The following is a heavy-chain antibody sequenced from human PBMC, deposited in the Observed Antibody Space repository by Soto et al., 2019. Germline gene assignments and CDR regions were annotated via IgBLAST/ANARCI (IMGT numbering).Heavy chain of an antibody. J-gene: IGHJ6*03. CDR1: GFTFSSYS. CDR2: ISSSSSYI. V-gene: IGHV3-21*01. CDR3: ARDPPYDFWSGYYHHYYYMDV. Sequence: GGSLRLSCAASGFTFSSYSMNWVRQAPGKGLEWVSSISSSSSYIYYADSVKGRFTISRDNAKNSLYLQMNSLRAEDTAVYYCARDPPYDFWSGYYHHYYYMDVWGKGTTVTVSS. D-gene: IGHD3-3*01.